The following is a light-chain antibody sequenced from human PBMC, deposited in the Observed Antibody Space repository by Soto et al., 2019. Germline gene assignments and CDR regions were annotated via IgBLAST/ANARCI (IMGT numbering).Light chain of an antibody. CDR2: DAS. CDR1: QNVGSY. Sequence: EIVLTQSPATLSLSPGERATLSCRASQNVGSYLAWYQQKPGQAPRLLIYDASNRATGIPARFSGSGSGTDFPLTISSLEPADLAVYYCQQRGNWPLTFGGGTKVEIK. CDR3: QQRGNWPLT. J-gene: IGKJ4*01. V-gene: IGKV3-11*01.